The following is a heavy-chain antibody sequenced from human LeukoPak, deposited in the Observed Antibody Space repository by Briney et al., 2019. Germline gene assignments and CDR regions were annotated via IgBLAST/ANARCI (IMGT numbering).Heavy chain of an antibody. CDR1: GGSMSTYY. CDR3: ARVYSSVRPAGFDP. V-gene: IGHV4-38-2*02. J-gene: IGHJ5*02. CDR2: IYHSGST. Sequence: SETLSLTCTVSGGSMSTYYWSWIRQPPGKGLEWIGSIYHSGSTYYNPSLKSRVTISVDTSKNQFSLKLSSVTAADTAVYYCARVYSSVRPAGFDPWGQGTLVTVSS. D-gene: IGHD3-10*01.